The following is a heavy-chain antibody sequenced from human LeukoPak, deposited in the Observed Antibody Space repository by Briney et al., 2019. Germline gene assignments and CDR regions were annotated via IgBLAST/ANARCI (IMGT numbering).Heavy chain of an antibody. CDR2: IYYSGST. D-gene: IGHD4-23*01. CDR3: ARVKNDYGGNRNFDY. V-gene: IGHV4-30-4*01. CDR1: GGSISSGDYY. J-gene: IGHJ4*02. Sequence: SETLSLTCTVSGGSISSGDYYWSWLRQPPGKGLEWIGYIYYSGSTYSNPSLKSRVTISVDTSKNQFSLRLSSVTAADTAVYYCARVKNDYGGNRNFDYWGQGTLVTVSS.